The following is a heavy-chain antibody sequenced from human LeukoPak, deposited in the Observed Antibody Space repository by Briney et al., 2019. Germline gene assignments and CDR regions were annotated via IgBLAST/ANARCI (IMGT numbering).Heavy chain of an antibody. Sequence: GASVKASCKASGYTFTSYAMHWVRQAPGQRLEWMGWINAGNGNTKYSQKFQGRVTITRDTSASTAYMELSSLRSEDTAVYYCARASIWFGNAFDIWGQGTMVTVSS. J-gene: IGHJ3*02. D-gene: IGHD3-10*01. CDR3: ARASIWFGNAFDI. CDR1: GYTFTSYA. CDR2: INAGNGNT. V-gene: IGHV1-3*01.